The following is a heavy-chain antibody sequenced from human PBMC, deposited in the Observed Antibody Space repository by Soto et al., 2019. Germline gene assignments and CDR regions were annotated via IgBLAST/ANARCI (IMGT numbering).Heavy chain of an antibody. CDR3: ARAERFPRSWFDP. CDR1: GDSVSSTSTA. CDR2: TYYTSKWYS. J-gene: IGHJ5*02. Sequence: SQTLSLTCAISGDSVSSTSTAWSWIRQSPSRGLEWLGRTYYTSKWYSDYAVSVKSRITINPDTSKNQFSLQLNSVTPDDTAMYFCARAERFPRSWFDPWGQGTQVTVSS. D-gene: IGHD6-19*01. V-gene: IGHV6-1*01.